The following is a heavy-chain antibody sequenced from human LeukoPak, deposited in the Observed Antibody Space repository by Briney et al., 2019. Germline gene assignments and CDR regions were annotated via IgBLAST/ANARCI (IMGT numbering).Heavy chain of an antibody. CDR1: GFTFSDYY. CDR2: ISTGGSNI. J-gene: IGHJ4*02. CDR3: ARDLISVGEYS. V-gene: IGHV3-11*01. Sequence: GGSLRLSCAASGFTFSDYYMSWIRQAPGKGLGWLSYISTGGSNIYYADSVKGRFTISRDNTKNSLYLQMNSLRAEDTAVYYCARDLISVGEYSWGQGTLATVSS. D-gene: IGHD3-10*01.